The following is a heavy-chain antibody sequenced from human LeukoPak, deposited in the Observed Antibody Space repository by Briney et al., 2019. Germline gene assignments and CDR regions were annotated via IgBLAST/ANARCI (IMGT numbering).Heavy chain of an antibody. CDR3: ARDPSTVTSLFDH. V-gene: IGHV3-21*01. CDR1: GFTFSSYS. D-gene: IGHD4-11*01. J-gene: IGHJ4*02. CDR2: ISSSSSYI. Sequence: GGSLRLSCAASGFTFSSYSMNWVRQAPGKGLEWVSSISSSSSYIYYADSVKGRFTISRDNAKNSLYLQMNSLRAEDTAVYYYARDPSTVTSLFDHWGQGTLVTVSS.